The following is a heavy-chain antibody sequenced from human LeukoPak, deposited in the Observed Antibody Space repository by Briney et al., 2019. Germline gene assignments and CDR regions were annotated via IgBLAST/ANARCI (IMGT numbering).Heavy chain of an antibody. J-gene: IGHJ4*02. Sequence: PSETLSLTCAVSGGSISSSNWWSWVRQSPGKGLEWIGEIYHSGSTNYNPSLKSRLTISVDKSKNQFSLKLSSVTAADTAVYYCTRVPWAAGFTSVRWGQGTLVTVSS. CDR1: GGSISSSNW. D-gene: IGHD6-13*01. CDR2: IYHSGST. CDR3: TRVPWAAGFTSVR. V-gene: IGHV4-4*02.